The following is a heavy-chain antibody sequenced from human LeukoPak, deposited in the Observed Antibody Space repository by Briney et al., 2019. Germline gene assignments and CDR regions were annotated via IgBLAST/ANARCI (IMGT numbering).Heavy chain of an antibody. V-gene: IGHV3-15*01. CDR1: GFTFSNAW. J-gene: IGHJ4*02. CDR2: IKSKTDGGTT. Sequence: GGSLRLSCAASGFTFSNAWMSWVRQAPGKGLEWVGRIKSKTDGGTTDYAAPVKGRFTISRDDSKNTLYLQMNSLKTEDTAVYYCTTDHLGYCSGGSCLQVDYWGQGTLVTVSS. D-gene: IGHD2-15*01. CDR3: TTDHLGYCSGGSCLQVDY.